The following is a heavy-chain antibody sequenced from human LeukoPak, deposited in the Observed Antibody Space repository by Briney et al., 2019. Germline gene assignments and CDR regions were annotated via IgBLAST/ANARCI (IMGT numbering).Heavy chain of an antibody. D-gene: IGHD3-22*01. V-gene: IGHV3-23*01. Sequence: GGSLRLSCAASGFTFSSYAMSWVRQAPGKGLEWVSAISGSGDSTYYADSVKGRFTISRDNSKNTLYLQMNSLRAEDTAVYYCAKRMGSSGYQESYWGQGTLVTVSP. J-gene: IGHJ4*02. CDR1: GFTFSSYA. CDR2: ISGSGDST. CDR3: AKRMGSSGYQESY.